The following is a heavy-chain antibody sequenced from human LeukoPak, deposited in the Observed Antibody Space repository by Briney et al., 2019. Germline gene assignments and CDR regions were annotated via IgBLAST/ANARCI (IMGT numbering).Heavy chain of an antibody. CDR3: ARHEAAPGGGYYGMDV. D-gene: IGHD2-15*01. J-gene: IGHJ6*02. Sequence: SETLSLTCSVYGTSISISSHYWGWIRQPPGKGLEWIGTTYYSGSTHYNSSLKSRITMSVDTSKNQVSLKLSSVTAADTAVYYCARHEAAPGGGYYGMDVWGQGTTVTVSS. CDR1: GTSISISSHY. CDR2: TYYSGST. V-gene: IGHV4-39*01.